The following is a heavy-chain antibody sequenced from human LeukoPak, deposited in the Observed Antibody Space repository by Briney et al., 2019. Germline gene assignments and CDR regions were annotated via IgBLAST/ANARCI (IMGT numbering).Heavy chain of an antibody. CDR2: ISGSGGST. Sequence: GGSLRLSCAASGFIFNNYAMNWVRQAPGKGLEWVSAISGSGGSTYYADSVKGRFTISRDNSKNTLYLQMNSLRAEDTAVYYCAKDLEGIAVAYFDYWGQGTLVTVSS. V-gene: IGHV3-23*01. CDR3: AKDLEGIAVAYFDY. D-gene: IGHD6-19*01. CDR1: GFIFNNYA. J-gene: IGHJ4*02.